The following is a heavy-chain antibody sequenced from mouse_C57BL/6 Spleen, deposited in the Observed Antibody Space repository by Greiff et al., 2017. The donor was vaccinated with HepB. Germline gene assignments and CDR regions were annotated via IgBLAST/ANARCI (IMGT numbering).Heavy chain of an antibody. V-gene: IGHV1-4*01. D-gene: IGHD3-2*02. CDR3: AREMAAQAAWFAY. CDR1: GYTFTSYT. Sequence: QVHVKQSGAELARPGASVKMSCKASGYTFTSYTMHWVKQRPGQGLEWIGYINPSSGYTKYNQKFKDKATLTADKSSSTAYMQLSSLTSEDSAVYYCAREMAAQAAWFAYWGQGTLVTVSA. J-gene: IGHJ3*01. CDR2: INPSSGYT.